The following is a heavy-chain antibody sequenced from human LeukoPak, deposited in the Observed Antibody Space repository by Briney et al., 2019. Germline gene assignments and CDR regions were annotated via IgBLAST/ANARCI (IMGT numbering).Heavy chain of an antibody. J-gene: IGHJ6*02. D-gene: IGHD3-16*01. V-gene: IGHV4-39*01. Sequence: SETLSLTCTVSGGSISSSSYYWGWIRQPPGKGLEWIGSIYYSGSTYYNPSLKSRVTISVDTSKNQFSLKLSSVTAADAAVYYCARHVPYYDSDFSAWGMDVWGQGTTVTVSS. CDR2: IYYSGST. CDR3: ARHVPYYDSDFSAWGMDV. CDR1: GGSISSSSYY.